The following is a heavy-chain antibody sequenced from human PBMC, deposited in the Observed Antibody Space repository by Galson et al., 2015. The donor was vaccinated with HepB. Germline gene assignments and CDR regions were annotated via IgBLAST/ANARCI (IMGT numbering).Heavy chain of an antibody. CDR1: GYTFTSYA. D-gene: IGHD6-19*01. CDR3: ARDSSGRWPAGAFDI. V-gene: IGHV1-3*01. J-gene: IGHJ3*02. CDR2: INAGNGNT. Sequence: SVKVSCKASGYTFTSYAMHWVRQAPGQRLEWMGWINAGNGNTKYSQKFQGRVTITRDTSASTAYMELSSLRSEDTAVYYCARDSSGRWPAGAFDIWGQGTMVTVSS.